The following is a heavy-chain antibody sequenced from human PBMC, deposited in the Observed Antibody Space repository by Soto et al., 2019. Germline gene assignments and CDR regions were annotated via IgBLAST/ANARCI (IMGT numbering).Heavy chain of an antibody. Sequence: GASVKVSCKASGYRFTNYYIHWVRQAPGQGLEWMGRMNIDTGGTTFAQNFQGRVTMTRDTSISTAYMELSSVKSDDTAMYYCAREEVAVAGTHYYYYGMDVWGQGTTVTVSS. CDR2: MNIDTGGT. CDR3: AREEVAVAGTHYYYYGMDV. D-gene: IGHD6-19*01. CDR1: GYRFTNYY. J-gene: IGHJ6*02. V-gene: IGHV1-2*06.